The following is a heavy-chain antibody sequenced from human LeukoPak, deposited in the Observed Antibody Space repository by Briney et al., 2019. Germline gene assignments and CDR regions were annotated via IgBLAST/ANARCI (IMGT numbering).Heavy chain of an antibody. CDR1: GGSISSYY. V-gene: IGHV4-59*12. J-gene: IGHJ4*02. CDR3: ARGVEYDFWSGYSRWYYFDY. D-gene: IGHD3-3*01. CDR2: IYYSGST. Sequence: SETLSLTCTVSGGSISSYYWSWIRQPPGKGLEWIGYIYYSGSTNYSPSLKSRVTISVDTSKNQFSLKLSSVTAADTAVYYCARGVEYDFWSGYSRWYYFDYWGQGTLVTVSS.